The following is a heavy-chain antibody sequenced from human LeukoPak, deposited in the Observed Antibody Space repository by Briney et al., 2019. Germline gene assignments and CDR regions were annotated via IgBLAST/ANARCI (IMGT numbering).Heavy chain of an antibody. V-gene: IGHV1-2*02. J-gene: IGHJ4*02. CDR1: GYSFTGYY. Sequence: ASLKLSCKASGYSFTGYYMHWVRQAPGQGLEWMGWIIPNSGAKNYAQIINGRVTMTRDTSISTAYIEMSRLAADNTAVYYCATRMRKQLLGIFDSWGQGTLVTVSS. CDR2: IIPNSGAK. D-gene: IGHD6-6*01. CDR3: ATRMRKQLLGIFDS.